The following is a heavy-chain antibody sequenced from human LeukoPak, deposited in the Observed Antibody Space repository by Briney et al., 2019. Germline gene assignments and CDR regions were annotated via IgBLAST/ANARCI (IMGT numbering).Heavy chain of an antibody. D-gene: IGHD2-15*01. CDR2: IYYSGST. CDR3: ARDCSGGSCHDY. Sequence: PSQTLSLTCTVSGGSISSGGYYWSWLRQHPGKGLEWIGCIYYSGSTYYNPSLKSRVSISVDTSKNQFSLKLSSVTAADTAVYYCARDCSGGSCHDYWGQGTLVTVSS. J-gene: IGHJ4*02. V-gene: IGHV4-31*03. CDR1: GGSISSGGYY.